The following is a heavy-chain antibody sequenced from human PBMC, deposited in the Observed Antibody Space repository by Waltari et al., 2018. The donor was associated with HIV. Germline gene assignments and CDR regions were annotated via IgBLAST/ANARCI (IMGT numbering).Heavy chain of an antibody. CDR1: GGSISSGGYY. J-gene: IGHJ6*02. CDR3: ARAPTISGLLSDYYYAMDV. V-gene: IGHV4-31*03. Sequence: QVQLQESGPGLVKPSQTLSLTCTVSGGSISSGGYYWSWIRQHPGKGLEWIRYIYYSGSTYYNPSLKSRITISVDTSKNQFSLKLSSVTAADTAVYYCARAPTISGLLSDYYYAMDVWGQGTTVTVSS. D-gene: IGHD3-22*01. CDR2: IYYSGST.